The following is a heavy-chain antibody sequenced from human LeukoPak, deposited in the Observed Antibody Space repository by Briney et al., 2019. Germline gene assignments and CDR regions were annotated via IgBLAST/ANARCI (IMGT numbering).Heavy chain of an antibody. V-gene: IGHV3-30*02. Sequence: GGSLSLSCAASGFTFSSYGMHWLRQAPGKGLEWVAFIRYDGSNKYYADSVEGRFTISRDNSKNTLYLQMNRLGAEDTAVYYCAKEDAGDSSYSDYWGQGTLVTVSS. CDR3: AKEDAGDSSYSDY. CDR2: IRYDGSNK. CDR1: GFTFSSYG. D-gene: IGHD6-19*01. J-gene: IGHJ4*02.